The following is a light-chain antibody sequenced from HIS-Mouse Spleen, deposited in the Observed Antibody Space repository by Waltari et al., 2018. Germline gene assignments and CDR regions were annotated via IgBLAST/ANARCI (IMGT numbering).Light chain of an antibody. V-gene: IGKV3-20*01. Sequence: EIVLTQSPGTLSLSPGERATLSCSASQSVSSSYLAWYQQKPGQAPRLLIYGASSRATGIPDRFSGSGSGKDFTLTISRLEPEDFAVYYCQQYGSSPYTCGQGTKLEIK. J-gene: IGKJ2*01. CDR2: GAS. CDR3: QQYGSSPYT. CDR1: QSVSSSY.